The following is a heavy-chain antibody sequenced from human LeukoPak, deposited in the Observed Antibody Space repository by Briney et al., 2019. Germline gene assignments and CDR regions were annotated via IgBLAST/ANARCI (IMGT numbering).Heavy chain of an antibody. CDR2: IYYSGST. V-gene: IGHV4-39*07. Sequence: PSETLSLTCSVSGGSISSSSHYWDWIRQPPGEGLEWIGSIYYSGSTNYNPSLKSRVTISVDTSKNQFSLKLSSVTAADTAVYYCARGYYQVDYYGLDVWGQGTTVTVSS. CDR1: GGSISSSSHY. D-gene: IGHD3-10*01. CDR3: ARGYYQVDYYGLDV. J-gene: IGHJ6*02.